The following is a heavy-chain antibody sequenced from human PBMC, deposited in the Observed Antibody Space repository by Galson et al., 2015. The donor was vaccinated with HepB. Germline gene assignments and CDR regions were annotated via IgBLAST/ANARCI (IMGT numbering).Heavy chain of an antibody. D-gene: IGHD1-7*01. CDR2: IKQDESEK. CDR3: ARWRWRMGNFAFDL. J-gene: IGHJ3*01. CDR1: GFTFRTYW. V-gene: IGHV3-7*01. Sequence: LRLSCSASGFTFRTYWMSWVRQAPGKGLEWVANIKQDESEKDFVDSVKGRFTISRDNSNNSQFLQMNSLRVEDTAVYYCARWRWRMGNFAFDLWGQGTMVTVSS.